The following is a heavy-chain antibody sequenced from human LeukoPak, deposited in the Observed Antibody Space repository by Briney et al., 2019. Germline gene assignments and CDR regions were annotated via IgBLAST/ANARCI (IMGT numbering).Heavy chain of an antibody. J-gene: IGHJ6*04. CDR2: ISDSSDSI. D-gene: IGHD3-3*01. V-gene: IGHV3-48*04. CDR1: GFTFSTYM. Sequence: PGGSLRLSCAASGFTFSTYMMTWVRQAPGKGLEWVSYISDSSDSIYYGDSVKGRFTISRDNAKNSLYLQMNSLRAEDTAVYFCAGAPLVFWSGYLGMDVWGKGTTVTVSS. CDR3: AGAPLVFWSGYLGMDV.